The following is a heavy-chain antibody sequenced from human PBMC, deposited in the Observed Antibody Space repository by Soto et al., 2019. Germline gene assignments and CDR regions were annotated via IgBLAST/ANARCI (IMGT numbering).Heavy chain of an antibody. V-gene: IGHV1-46*01. J-gene: IGHJ4*02. CDR2: INPSGGST. D-gene: IGHD1-20*01. Sequence: GASVKVSCKASGYTFTSYCMHWVRQAPGQGLEWMGIINPSGGSTSYAQKFQGRVTMTRDTSTSTVYMELSSLRSEDTAVYYCARSTPVMENVRGITPFDYWGQGTLVTVSS. CDR1: GYTFTSYC. CDR3: ARSTPVMENVRGITPFDY.